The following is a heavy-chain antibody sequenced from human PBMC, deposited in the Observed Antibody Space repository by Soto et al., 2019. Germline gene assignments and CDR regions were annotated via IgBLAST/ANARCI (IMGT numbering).Heavy chain of an antibody. CDR3: ARGGPTPTLKYSSSWYELQWGYYYYGMDV. J-gene: IGHJ6*02. Sequence: GESLKISCAASGFTFSSYWMHWVRQAPGKGLVWVSRINSDGSSTSYADSVKGRFTISRDNAKNTLYLQMNSLRAEDTAVYYCARGGPTPTLKYSSSWYELQWGYYYYGMDVWGQGTTVTVSS. CDR1: GFTFSSYW. CDR2: INSDGSST. V-gene: IGHV3-74*01. D-gene: IGHD6-13*01.